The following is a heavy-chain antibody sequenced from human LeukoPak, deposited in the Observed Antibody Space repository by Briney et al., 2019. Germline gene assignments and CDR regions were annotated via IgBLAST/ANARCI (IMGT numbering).Heavy chain of an antibody. CDR3: ARVLGGSSWYSFAFDI. CDR2: VFYSGST. J-gene: IGHJ3*02. Sequence: PSETLSLTCTVSGGSISSSSYYWGWIRQPPGKGLEWIGNVFYSGSTYYNPSLKSRVTISVDTSKNQLSLKLSSVTAADTAVYYCARVLGGSSWYSFAFDIWGQGTLVTVSS. CDR1: GGSISSSSYY. V-gene: IGHV4-39*01. D-gene: IGHD6-13*01.